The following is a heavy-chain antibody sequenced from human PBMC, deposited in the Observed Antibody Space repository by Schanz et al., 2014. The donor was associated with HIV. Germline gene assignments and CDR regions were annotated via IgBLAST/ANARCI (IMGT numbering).Heavy chain of an antibody. CDR1: GFIFSDYG. V-gene: IGHV3-30*18. CDR3: AKGWRGYSISSLVDY. Sequence: QVQLVESGGGVVQPGRSLKVSCVVSGFIFSDYGIHWVRQAPGKGLEWVAVISYDGTNKKFADSVKGRFTISRDNSKNTLYLQMNSLRADDTAVYYCAKGWRGYSISSLVDYWGQGSLVTVSS. D-gene: IGHD6-6*01. J-gene: IGHJ4*02. CDR2: ISYDGTNK.